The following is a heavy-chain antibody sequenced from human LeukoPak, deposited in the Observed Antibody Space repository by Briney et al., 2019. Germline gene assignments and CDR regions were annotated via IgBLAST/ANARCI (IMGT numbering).Heavy chain of an antibody. V-gene: IGHV4-30-4*01. Sequence: SETLSLTCTVSGGSISSGDYYWSWIRQPPGKGLEWIGYIYNNGRTYYNPSLKSRVTISVDTSKNLFSLKVSSVTAADAAVYYCARGSSSSWSSFDYWGQGTLVTVSS. D-gene: IGHD6-13*01. CDR3: ARGSSSSWSSFDY. J-gene: IGHJ4*02. CDR1: GGSISSGDYY. CDR2: IYNNGRT.